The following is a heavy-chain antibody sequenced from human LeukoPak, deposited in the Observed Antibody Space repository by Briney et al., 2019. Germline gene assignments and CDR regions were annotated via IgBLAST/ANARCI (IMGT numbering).Heavy chain of an antibody. CDR1: GFTFSSYG. V-gene: IGHV3-30*18. D-gene: IGHD3-22*01. J-gene: IGHJ3*02. CDR2: ISYDGSKK. Sequence: QPGRSLRLSCAASGFTFSSYGRHWVRQATGKGLEWVEVISYDGSKKYYADSVKGRFTISRDSSKNMLYLQMNSLRVEDTAVYYCAKGFSSGPWDACDIWGQGTMVTVSS. CDR3: AKGFSSGPWDACDI.